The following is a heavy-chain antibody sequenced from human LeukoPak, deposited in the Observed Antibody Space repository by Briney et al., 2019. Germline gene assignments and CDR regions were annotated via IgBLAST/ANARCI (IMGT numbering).Heavy chain of an antibody. CDR2: INPNSGGT. CDR1: GYTFTGYY. J-gene: IGHJ4*02. D-gene: IGHD5-12*01. V-gene: IGHV1-2*02. Sequence: ASVKVSCRASGYTFTGYYMHWVRQAPGQGLEWMGWINPNSGGTNYAQKFQGRVTMTRDTSISTAYMELSMLRSDDTAVYYCARSVGTYSGYDYGYWGQGTLVTVSS. CDR3: ARSVGTYSGYDYGY.